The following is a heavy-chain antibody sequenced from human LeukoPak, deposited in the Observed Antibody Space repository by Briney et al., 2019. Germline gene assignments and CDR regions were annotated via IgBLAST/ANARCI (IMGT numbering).Heavy chain of an antibody. CDR1: GFSFNSYT. CDR3: VRDVSRRIGMDV. D-gene: IGHD2/OR15-2a*01. V-gene: IGHV3-21*06. CDR2: ISPGVSGYT. J-gene: IGHJ6*02. Sequence: GGSLRLSCLASGFSFNSYTMNWVREAPGKGLEWVSTISPGVSGYTWYAESVKGRFTISRDNPENSQYLQMDSLRADDTAVYYCVRDVSRRIGMDVWGQGTTVTVSS.